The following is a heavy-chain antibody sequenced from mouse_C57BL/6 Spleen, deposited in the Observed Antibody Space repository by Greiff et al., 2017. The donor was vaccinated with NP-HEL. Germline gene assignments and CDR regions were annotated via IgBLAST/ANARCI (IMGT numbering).Heavy chain of an antibody. D-gene: IGHD1-1*01. J-gene: IGHJ1*03. CDR3: ARGIGSSRYGYFDV. V-gene: IGHV5-17*01. CDR2: ISSGSSTI. CDR1: GFTFSDYG. Sequence: EVQRVESGAGLVKPGGSLKLSCAASGFTFSDYGMHWVRQAPEKGLEWVAYISSGSSTIYYADTVKGRSTISRDNAKNTLFLQLTSLRSEDTAMYYCARGIGSSRYGYFDVWGTGTTVTVSS.